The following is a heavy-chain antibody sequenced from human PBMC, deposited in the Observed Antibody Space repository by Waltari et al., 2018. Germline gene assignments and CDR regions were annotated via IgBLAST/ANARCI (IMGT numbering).Heavy chain of an antibody. CDR3: ARCLTKRIAIFGVAKTGGWFDP. CDR1: GGSFSGYY. V-gene: IGHV4-34*01. J-gene: IGHJ5*02. D-gene: IGHD3-3*01. Sequence: QVQLQQWGAGLLKPSETLSLTCAVYGGSFSGYYWSWIRQPPGKGLEWIGEINHSGSTNYNPSPKGRVTMSVDASENQFALQLSSVTASDTAVYYGARCLTKRIAIFGVAKTGGWFDPWGQRTLVTVSS. CDR2: INHSGST.